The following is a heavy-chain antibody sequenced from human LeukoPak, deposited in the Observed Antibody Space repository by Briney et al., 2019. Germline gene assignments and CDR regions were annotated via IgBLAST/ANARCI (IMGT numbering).Heavy chain of an antibody. V-gene: IGHV3-64*01. D-gene: IGHD3-3*01. CDR1: GFTFSSYA. CDR3: ARDSIHGVYAFDI. J-gene: IGHJ3*02. Sequence: GGSLRLSCAASGFTFSSYAMHWVRQAPGKGLEYVSAISSNGGSTYYANSVKGGFTISRDNSKNTLYLQMGSLRAEDMAVYYCARDSIHGVYAFDIWGQGTVVTVSS. CDR2: ISSNGGST.